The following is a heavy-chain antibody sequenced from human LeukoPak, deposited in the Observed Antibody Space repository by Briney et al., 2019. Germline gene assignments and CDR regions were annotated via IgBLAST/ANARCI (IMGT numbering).Heavy chain of an antibody. D-gene: IGHD3-10*01. Sequence: PSETLSLTCAVYGGSFSGYYWSWIRQPPGKGLEWIGEINHSGSTNYNPSLKSRVTISVDTSKNQFSLKLSSVTAADTAVYYYARGYYYYGSGSYLYWGQGTLVTVSS. J-gene: IGHJ4*02. CDR3: ARGYYYYGSGSYLY. CDR2: INHSGST. V-gene: IGHV4-34*01. CDR1: GGSFSGYY.